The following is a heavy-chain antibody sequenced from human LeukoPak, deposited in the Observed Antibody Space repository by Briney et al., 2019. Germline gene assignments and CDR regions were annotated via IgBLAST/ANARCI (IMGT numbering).Heavy chain of an antibody. J-gene: IGHJ4*02. CDR1: GFTFSSYG. CDR3: ARGGADGWEMDN. CDR2: IRYDGSNK. D-gene: IGHD1-26*01. Sequence: GGSLRLSCAASGFTFSSYGMHWVRQATGKGLEWVAFIRYDGSNKYYADSVKGRFTISRDNAKNSLYLQMNNLRAGDTAVYYCARGGADGWEMDNWGQGTLVTVSS. V-gene: IGHV3-30*02.